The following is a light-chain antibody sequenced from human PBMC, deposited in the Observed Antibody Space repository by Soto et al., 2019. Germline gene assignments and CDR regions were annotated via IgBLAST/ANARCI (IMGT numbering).Light chain of an antibody. CDR2: GAS. CDR3: QQYGSSPLYT. V-gene: IGKV3-20*01. CDR1: QSVSNNF. Sequence: EIVLTQSPGTLSLSPGERATLSCRASQSVSNNFLAWYQQQPGQAPRLLIHGASSRAAGIPDRFSGSGSGTDFTLTISRLEPEDFAVYYCQQYGSSPLYTFGQGTKLEIK. J-gene: IGKJ2*01.